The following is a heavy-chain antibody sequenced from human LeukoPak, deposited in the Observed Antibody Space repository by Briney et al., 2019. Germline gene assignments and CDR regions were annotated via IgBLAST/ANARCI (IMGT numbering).Heavy chain of an antibody. D-gene: IGHD3-3*01. CDR3: ARATEVLLEWLLYGYFDY. CDR1: GGSISSYY. J-gene: IGHJ4*02. CDR2: IYYSGST. V-gene: IGHV4-59*01. Sequence: PSETLSLTCTVSGGSISSYYWSWIRQPPGKGLEWIGYIYYSGSTNYNPSLKSRVTISVDTSKNQFSLKLSSVTAADMAVYYCARATEVLLEWLLYGYFDYWGQGTLVTVSS.